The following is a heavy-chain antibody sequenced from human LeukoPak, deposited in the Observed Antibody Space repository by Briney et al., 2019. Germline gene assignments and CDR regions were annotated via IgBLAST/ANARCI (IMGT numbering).Heavy chain of an antibody. Sequence: SQTLSLTCTVSGGSISSYYWSWIRQPPGKGLEWIGHIYYSGSTYYSPSLKSRVTISVDTSKNQFSLKLSSVTAADTAVYYCARDEEYCSSTSCYKGNFDYWGQGTLVTVSS. V-gene: IGHV4-59*12. CDR1: GGSISSYY. CDR3: ARDEEYCSSTSCYKGNFDY. CDR2: IYYSGST. J-gene: IGHJ4*02. D-gene: IGHD2-2*02.